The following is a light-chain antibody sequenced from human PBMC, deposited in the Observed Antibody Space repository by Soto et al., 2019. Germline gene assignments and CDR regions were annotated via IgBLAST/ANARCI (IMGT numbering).Light chain of an antibody. Sequence: QSALTQPASASGSPGQSITISCTGTSSDVGGYNYVSWYQHHPGKAPKLMIYDVSNRPSGVSNRFSGSKSGNTASLTISGLQPEDEADYYCSSYTTCNTRQIVLGTGTKLTV. V-gene: IGLV2-14*03. J-gene: IGLJ1*01. CDR2: DVS. CDR1: SSDVGGYNY. CDR3: SSYTTCNTRQIV.